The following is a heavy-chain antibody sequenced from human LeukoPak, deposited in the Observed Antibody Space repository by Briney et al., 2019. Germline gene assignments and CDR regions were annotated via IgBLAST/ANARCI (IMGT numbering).Heavy chain of an antibody. V-gene: IGHV3-23*01. CDR1: GFTFSSYA. J-gene: IGHJ4*02. CDR2: ISGSSGST. Sequence: GGSLRLSCAASGFTFSSYAMSWVRQAPGKGLEWVSDISGSSGSTYYADSVKGRFTISRDNSKNTLFLQMSSLRAEDTAVYYCAKQLGYCSDGSCYFPYWGQGALVTVSS. CDR3: AKQLGYCSDGSCYFPY. D-gene: IGHD2-15*01.